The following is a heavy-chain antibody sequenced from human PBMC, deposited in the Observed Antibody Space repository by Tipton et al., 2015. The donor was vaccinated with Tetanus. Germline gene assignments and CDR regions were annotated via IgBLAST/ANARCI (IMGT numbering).Heavy chain of an antibody. Sequence: SLRLSCAASGFTFSSYNMNWVRQAPGKGLEWVSSISSSSRYIYYADSVKGRFTISRDNAKNSLFLQMNGLRAEDTAIYYCTSGNTFDYWGQGTLLTVSS. J-gene: IGHJ4*02. D-gene: IGHD2/OR15-2a*01. CDR2: ISSSSRYI. V-gene: IGHV3-21*01. CDR1: GFTFSSYN. CDR3: TSGNTFDY.